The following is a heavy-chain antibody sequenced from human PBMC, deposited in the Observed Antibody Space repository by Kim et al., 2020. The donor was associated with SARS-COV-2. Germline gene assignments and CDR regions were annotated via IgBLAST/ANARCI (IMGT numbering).Heavy chain of an antibody. J-gene: IGHJ4*02. V-gene: IGHV3-48*02. CDR1: GFTFSSYS. D-gene: IGHD3-3*01. Sequence: GGSLRLSCAASGFTFSSYSMNWVRQAPGKGLEWVSYISSSSTIYYADSVKGRFTISRDNAKNSLYLQMNSLRDEDTAVYYCARDSPYDFWSGYLDYWGQGTLVTVSS. CDR3: ARDSPYDFWSGYLDY. CDR2: ISSSSTI.